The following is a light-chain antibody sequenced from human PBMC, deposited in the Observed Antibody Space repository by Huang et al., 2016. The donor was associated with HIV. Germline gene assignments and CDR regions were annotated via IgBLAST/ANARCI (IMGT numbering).Light chain of an antibody. V-gene: IGKV1-39*01. J-gene: IGKJ1*01. CDR1: QSIGNK. CDR2: KAS. Sequence: DIQMTQSPSSLSASVGDTVTITCRASQSIGNKVHWYQQNTGKAPNLLIYKASNLQSGVPSRFSGSGSGTDFTLTIRGLQPEDFAVYYCQQSYSSWWTFGQWTKVEI. CDR3: QQSYSSWWT.